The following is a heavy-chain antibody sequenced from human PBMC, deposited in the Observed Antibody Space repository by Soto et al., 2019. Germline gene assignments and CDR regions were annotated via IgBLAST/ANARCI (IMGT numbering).Heavy chain of an antibody. V-gene: IGHV3-21*02. CDR2: ISSRSSYI. D-gene: IGHD3-3*01. CDR3: ARDQRYDFWSGYYRDYGMDV. CDR1: GFTFSSYT. J-gene: IGHJ6*02. Sequence: EVQLVESGGGLVKPGGSLRLSCAASGFTFSSYTMNWVRQAPGKGLEWVSSISSRSSYIYYADSVKGRFTISRDNAKISVYLQMNSLRAEDTAVYYCARDQRYDFWSGYYRDYGMDVWGQGTTVTVS.